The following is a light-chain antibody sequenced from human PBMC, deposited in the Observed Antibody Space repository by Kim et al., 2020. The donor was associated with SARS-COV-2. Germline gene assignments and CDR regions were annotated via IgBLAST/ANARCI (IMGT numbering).Light chain of an antibody. J-gene: IGLJ3*02. CDR2: QDT. V-gene: IGLV3-1*01. CDR3: QAWDSSTAWV. CDR1: KLGDKY. Sequence: SPGQTASITCSGDKLGDKYACWYQQKPGQSPVLVIYQDTKRPSGIPERFSGSNSGNTATLTISGTQAMDEADYYCQAWDSSTAWVFGGGTQLTVL.